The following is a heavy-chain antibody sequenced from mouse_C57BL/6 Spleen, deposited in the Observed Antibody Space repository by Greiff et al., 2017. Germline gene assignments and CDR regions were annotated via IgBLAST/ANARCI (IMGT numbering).Heavy chain of an antibody. J-gene: IGHJ1*03. D-gene: IGHD4-1*01. CDR2: SRNKANDYTT. Sequence: DVKLVESGGGLVQSGRSLRLSCATSGFTFSDFYMEWVRQAPGKGLEWIAASRNKANDYTTEYSASVKGRFIVSRDTSQSILYLQMNALRAEDTAIYYCARDNWDMGYWYFDVWGTGTTVTVSS. CDR1: GFTFSDFY. CDR3: ARDNWDMGYWYFDV. V-gene: IGHV7-1*01.